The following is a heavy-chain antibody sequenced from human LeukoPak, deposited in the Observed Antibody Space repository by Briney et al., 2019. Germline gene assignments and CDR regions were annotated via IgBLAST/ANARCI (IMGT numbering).Heavy chain of an antibody. CDR3: ASSSTSCPVDY. CDR1: GGTFSSYA. Sequence: ASVKVSCKASGGTFSSYAISWVRQAPGRGLEWMGGIIPIFGTANYAQKFQGRVTITTDESTSTAYMELSSLRSEDTAVYYCASSSTSCPVDYWGQGTLVTVSS. CDR2: IIPIFGTA. J-gene: IGHJ4*02. D-gene: IGHD2-2*01. V-gene: IGHV1-69*05.